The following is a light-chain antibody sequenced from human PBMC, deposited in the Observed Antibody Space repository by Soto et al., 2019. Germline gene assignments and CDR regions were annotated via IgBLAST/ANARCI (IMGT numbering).Light chain of an antibody. V-gene: IGLV2-14*01. CDR2: EVS. Sequence: QSALTQPASVSGSPGQSITISCTGTSSDVGGYNYVSWYQQYPGRAPKLMIYEVSYRPSGVSNRFSGSKSGNTASLTISGLQAEDEADYYCTSYSSTSTLVFGGGTKVTVL. CDR1: SSDVGGYNY. J-gene: IGLJ3*02. CDR3: TSYSSTSTLV.